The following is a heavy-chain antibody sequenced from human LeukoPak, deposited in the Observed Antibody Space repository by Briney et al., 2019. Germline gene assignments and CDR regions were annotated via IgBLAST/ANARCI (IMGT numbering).Heavy chain of an antibody. Sequence: GGSLRLSCTAPGFTFGNYAMSWFRQAPGKGLEWVGFIRSKIYGGTTEYAASVKGRFTISRDDSKSIAYLQMTSLKSEDTAVYYCVRYSGDADYWGQGTLVTVSS. CDR3: VRYSGDADY. CDR2: IRSKIYGGTT. J-gene: IGHJ4*02. CDR1: GFTFGNYA. V-gene: IGHV3-49*03. D-gene: IGHD5-12*01.